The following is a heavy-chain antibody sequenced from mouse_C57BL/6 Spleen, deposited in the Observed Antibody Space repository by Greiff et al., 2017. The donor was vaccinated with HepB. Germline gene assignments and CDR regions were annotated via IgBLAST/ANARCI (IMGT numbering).Heavy chain of an antibody. Sequence: DVMLVESGGGLVKPGGSLKLSCAASGFTFSSYAMSWVRQTPEKRLEWVATISDGGSYTYYPDNVKGRFTISRDNAKNNLYLQMSHLKSEDTAMYYCARSAYYSNSAWFAYWGQGTLVTVSA. CDR3: ARSAYYSNSAWFAY. D-gene: IGHD2-5*01. J-gene: IGHJ3*01. V-gene: IGHV5-4*03. CDR1: GFTFSSYA. CDR2: ISDGGSYT.